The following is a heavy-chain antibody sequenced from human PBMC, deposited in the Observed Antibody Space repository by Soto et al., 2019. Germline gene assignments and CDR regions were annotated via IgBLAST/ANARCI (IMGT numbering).Heavy chain of an antibody. D-gene: IGHD1-26*01. CDR1: GTIFDGFG. J-gene: IGHJ4*02. CDR3: ARDGVGATAYFGYFDY. V-gene: IGHV3-33*01. Sequence: GGSLRLSCAASGTIFDGFGMHWVRQAPGQGLEWVAVIRGDGSNVEFADSVKGRFIISRDNFKRMLYLQMDSLRAEDTAVYYCARDGVGATAYFGYFDYWGQGALVTVS. CDR2: IRGDGSNV.